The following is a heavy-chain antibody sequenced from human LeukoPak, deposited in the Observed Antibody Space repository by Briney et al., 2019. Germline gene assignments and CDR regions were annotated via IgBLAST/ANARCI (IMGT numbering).Heavy chain of an antibody. CDR2: ISTTGTTV. J-gene: IGHJ4*02. D-gene: IGHD2-8*01. CDR1: GFTFSDFY. CDR3: AKGHTYGMI. V-gene: IGHV3-11*01. Sequence: GGSLRLSCAASGFTFSDFYMSWLRQTPGKGLEWVSYISTTGTTVDYADSVKGRFTISRDNAKGSLYLQMNNLGADDTAVYYCAKGHTYGMIWGRGTLVTVSS.